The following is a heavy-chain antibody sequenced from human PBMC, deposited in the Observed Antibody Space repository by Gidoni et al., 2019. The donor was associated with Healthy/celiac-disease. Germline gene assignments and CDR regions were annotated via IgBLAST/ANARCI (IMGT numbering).Heavy chain of an antibody. V-gene: IGHV3-73*02. CDR2: IRSKANSYAT. D-gene: IGHD3-3*01. J-gene: IGHJ4*02. CDR1: GFTVSGSA. Sequence: EVQLVESGGGLVQPGGSLKRSCAASGFTVSGSAMHWVRQAYGKGLEWVGRIRSKANSYATAYAASVKGRFTISRDDSKNTAYLQMNSLKTEDTAVYYCTSTITIFGVVINYWGQGTLVTVSS. CDR3: TSTITIFGVVINY.